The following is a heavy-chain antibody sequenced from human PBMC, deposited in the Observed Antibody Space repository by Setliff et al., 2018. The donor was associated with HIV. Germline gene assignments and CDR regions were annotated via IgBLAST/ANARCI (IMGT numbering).Heavy chain of an antibody. CDR2: IYTSGST. J-gene: IGHJ5*02. V-gene: IGHV4-61*09. D-gene: IGHD3-9*01. CDR1: GGSISSGSYY. CDR3: ARGVYGHEIFYWFDP. Sequence: PSETLSLTCTVSGGSISSGSYYWTWIRQPAEKGLEWLGHIYTSGSTNYNPSLKSRVTISVDTSKNQFSLRLTSVTAEDTAVYYCARGVYGHEIFYWFDPWGQGTLVTVSS.